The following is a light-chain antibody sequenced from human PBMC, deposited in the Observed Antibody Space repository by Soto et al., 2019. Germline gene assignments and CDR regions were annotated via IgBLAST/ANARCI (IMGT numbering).Light chain of an antibody. CDR2: DVT. J-gene: IGLJ1*01. CDR3: RSYTSSSTPYV. CDR1: GSDVGGYNY. V-gene: IGLV2-14*01. Sequence: QSALTQPASVSGSPGQSITISCTGTGSDVGGYNYVSWYQQHPVKAPKLMIYDVTNRPSGVSDRFSGSKSGNTASLTISGLQAEDEADYYCRSYTSSSTPYVFGTGTKVTVL.